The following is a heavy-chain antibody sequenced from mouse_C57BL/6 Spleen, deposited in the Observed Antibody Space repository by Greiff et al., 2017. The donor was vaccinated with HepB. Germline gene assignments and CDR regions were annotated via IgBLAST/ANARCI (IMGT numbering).Heavy chain of an antibody. Sequence: EVQLQQSGPELVKPGASVKIPCKASGYTFTDYNMDWVKQSHGKSLEWIGDINPNNGGTIYNQKFKGKATLTVDKSSSTAYMELRSLTSEDTAVYYCARGPYDGYYLAWFAYWGQGTLVTVSA. CDR2: INPNNGGT. J-gene: IGHJ3*01. V-gene: IGHV1-18*01. D-gene: IGHD2-3*01. CDR1: GYTFTDYN. CDR3: ARGPYDGYYLAWFAY.